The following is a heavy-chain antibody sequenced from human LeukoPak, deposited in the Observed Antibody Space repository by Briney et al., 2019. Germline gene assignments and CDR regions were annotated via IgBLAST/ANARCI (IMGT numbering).Heavy chain of an antibody. CDR3: ARALGGDFWSGNWDYYYYMDV. Sequence: ASVKVSCKASGYTFTSYDINWVRQATGQGLEWMGWMNPNSGNTGYAQKFQGRVTMTRNTSISTAYMELSSLRSEDTAVYYCARALGGDFWSGNWDYYYYMDVWGQGTLVTVSS. CDR1: GYTFTSYD. CDR2: MNPNSGNT. V-gene: IGHV1-8*01. J-gene: IGHJ6*03. D-gene: IGHD3-3*01.